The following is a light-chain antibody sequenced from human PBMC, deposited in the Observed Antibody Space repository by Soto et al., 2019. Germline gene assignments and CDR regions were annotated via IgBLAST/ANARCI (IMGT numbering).Light chain of an antibody. Sequence: DIQITQSPSSVSASVGDTVTITCRASQDISSWVAWYQQKPGKAPKLLIAAASSLQNGVPSRISGGGYGTDFTLILSSLQPEDFATYFCQKGYSFPFTFGGGTKVDIK. CDR2: AAS. V-gene: IGKV1-12*01. CDR3: QKGYSFPFT. J-gene: IGKJ4*01. CDR1: QDISSW.